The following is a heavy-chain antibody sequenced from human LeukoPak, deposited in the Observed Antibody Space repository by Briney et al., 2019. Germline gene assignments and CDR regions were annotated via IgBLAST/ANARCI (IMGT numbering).Heavy chain of an antibody. CDR3: ARVGYGGNSDY. J-gene: IGHJ4*02. V-gene: IGHV3-48*04. Sequence: GGSLRLSCAASGFTFSSYSMNWVLQARGKGLEWVSYISSSSSTIYYADSVKGRFTISGDNAKNSLYLQMNSLRAEDTAVYYCARVGYGGNSDYWGQGTLVTVSS. D-gene: IGHD4-23*01. CDR2: ISSSSSTI. CDR1: GFTFSSYS.